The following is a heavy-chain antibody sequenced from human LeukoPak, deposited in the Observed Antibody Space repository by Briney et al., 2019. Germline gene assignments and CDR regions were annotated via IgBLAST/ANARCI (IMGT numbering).Heavy chain of an antibody. CDR1: GFTFGDYA. J-gene: IGHJ3*02. D-gene: IGHD3-3*01. Sequence: GGSLRLSCAASGFTFGDYAMHWVRQAPGKGLEWVAGIRCDSGNIDYADSVKGRFTISRDNSKNSLYLQMNSLRAEDTALYYCAKGKWYYDFWSGYSGRRDAFDIWGLGTMVTVSS. V-gene: IGHV3-9*01. CDR3: AKGKWYYDFWSGYSGRRDAFDI. CDR2: IRCDSGNI.